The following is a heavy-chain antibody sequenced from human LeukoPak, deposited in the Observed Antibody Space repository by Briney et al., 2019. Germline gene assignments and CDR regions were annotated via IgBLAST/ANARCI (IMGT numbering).Heavy chain of an antibody. V-gene: IGHV4-59*01. CDR2: IYYSGST. CDR1: GGSISSYY. D-gene: IGHD3-22*01. J-gene: IGHJ4*02. Sequence: SETLSHTCTVSGGSISSYYWSWIRQPPGKGLEWIGYIYYSGSTNYNPSLKSRVTISVDTSKNQFSLKLNSVTAADTAVYYCARGGDSSGYHYPLFDYWGQGTLVTVSS. CDR3: ARGGDSSGYHYPLFDY.